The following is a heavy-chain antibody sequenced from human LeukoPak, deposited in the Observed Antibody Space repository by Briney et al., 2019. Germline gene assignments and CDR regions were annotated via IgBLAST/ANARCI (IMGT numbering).Heavy chain of an antibody. J-gene: IGHJ4*02. Sequence: SETLSLTCTVSGGSISSSSYYWGWIRQPPGKGLVWIGSIYYSGSTYYNPSLKSRVTISEDTSKNQFSLKLSSVTAADTAVYYCARRGYSSSWPTFDYWGQGTLVTVSS. CDR1: GGSISSSSYY. V-gene: IGHV4-39*01. CDR2: IYYSGST. D-gene: IGHD6-13*01. CDR3: ARRGYSSSWPTFDY.